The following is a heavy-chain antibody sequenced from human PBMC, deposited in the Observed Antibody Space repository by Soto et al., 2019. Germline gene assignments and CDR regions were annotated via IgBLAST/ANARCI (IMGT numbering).Heavy chain of an antibody. CDR1: GFTFSDSW. Sequence: EVQLVESGGCLVQPGRSLRLSCTASGFTFSDSWMTWVRQAPGKGLEWVARIKPDESEKKYADSVKGRFSISRDNAKNSMYLQMDSLRGEDTAVYYCVRGGSNYASWGQGTLVTVSS. CDR2: IKPDESEK. V-gene: IGHV3-7*01. D-gene: IGHD4-4*01. CDR3: VRGGSNYAS. J-gene: IGHJ5*02.